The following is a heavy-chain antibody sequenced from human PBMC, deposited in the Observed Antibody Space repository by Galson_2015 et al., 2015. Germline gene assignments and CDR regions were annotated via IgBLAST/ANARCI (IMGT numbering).Heavy chain of an antibody. V-gene: IGHV3-7*03. CDR2: IKQDGSEK. D-gene: IGHD4-17*01. CDR1: GFTFSNYW. Sequence: SLRLSCAASGFTFSNYWMSWVRQAPGKGLERVANIKQDGSEKYYVDSVKGRFTISRDNAKNSLYLQMNSLRAEDTAIYYCAKDPNGDYVGAFDTWGHGTLVTVSS. CDR3: AKDPNGDYVGAFDT. J-gene: IGHJ3*02.